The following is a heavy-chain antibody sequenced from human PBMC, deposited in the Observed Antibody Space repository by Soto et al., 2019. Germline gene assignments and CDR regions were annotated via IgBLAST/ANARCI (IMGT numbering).Heavy chain of an antibody. Sequence: EVQLVGSGGGLVQPGGSLRLSCALSGFTFSNYWMNWVRQAPGKGLEWVANINEHGSEMHYVDSVKGRFTISRDNAKNSVYLQMNSLRAEDTAVYYCLSFWTDSWGQGTLVTVSS. J-gene: IGHJ4*02. CDR1: GFTFSNYW. CDR3: LSFWTDS. D-gene: IGHD1-1*01. V-gene: IGHV3-7*03. CDR2: INEHGSEM.